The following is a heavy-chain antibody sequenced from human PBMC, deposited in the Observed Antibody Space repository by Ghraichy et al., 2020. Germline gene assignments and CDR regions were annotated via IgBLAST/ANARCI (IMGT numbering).Heavy chain of an antibody. J-gene: IGHJ6*02. Sequence: ASVKVSCKASGYIFNKYVIHWVRQAPGQRLEWMGWINTGNDDTKYSQKFQGRVTITSDTSATTAYMELSSLRSEDTAVYYCAKDLDSSGYNYGMDVWGQETTVTVSS. D-gene: IGHD6-19*01. CDR1: GYIFNKYV. V-gene: IGHV1-3*04. CDR3: AKDLDSSGYNYGMDV. CDR2: INTGNDDT.